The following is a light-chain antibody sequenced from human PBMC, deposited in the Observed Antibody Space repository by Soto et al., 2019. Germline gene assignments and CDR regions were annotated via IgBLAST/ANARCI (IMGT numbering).Light chain of an antibody. CDR2: EVS. V-gene: IGLV2-23*02. CDR1: SSDVGSYNL. CDR3: CSYAGSSTPLI. J-gene: IGLJ1*01. Sequence: QSVLTQAASVSGSPGQSITISCTGTSSDVGSYNLVSWYQQHPGKAPKVMIYEVSKWPSGVSNRFSGSKSGNTASLTISGLQAEDEADYYCCSYAGSSTPLIFGTGTKLTVL.